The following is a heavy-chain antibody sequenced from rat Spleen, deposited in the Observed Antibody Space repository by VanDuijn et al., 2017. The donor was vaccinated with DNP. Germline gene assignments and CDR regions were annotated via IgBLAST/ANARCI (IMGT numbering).Heavy chain of an antibody. Sequence: QVQLKESGPGLVQPSQTLSLTCTVSGFSLTSYNVHWVRQPPGKGLEWIAAISSGENTYYNPALKSRLSISRDTSKSQVFLKMNSLQTEDTAMYFCARYYGYNYYAMDAWGQGTSVTVSS. D-gene: IGHD1-9*01. CDR3: ARYYGYNYYAMDA. V-gene: IGHV2-6*01. CDR2: ISSGENT. J-gene: IGHJ4*01. CDR1: GFSLTSYN.